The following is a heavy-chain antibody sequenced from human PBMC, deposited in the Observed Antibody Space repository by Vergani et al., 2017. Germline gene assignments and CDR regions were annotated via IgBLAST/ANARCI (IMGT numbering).Heavy chain of an antibody. CDR2: ISYDGTNK. CDR3: ARDRGDWRYSRYFYNYYMDV. V-gene: IGHV3-30-3*01. Sequence: QVQLVESGGGVVQPGRSLRLSCAASGFTFGDHGIHWVRRDPGKGLEWVALISYDGTNKYYTNSVRGRFTISRDNSKSTLFLQMNSLRVEDMAVYYCARDRGDWRYSRYFYNYYMDVWGKGTTVTVSS. D-gene: IGHD2-8*02. J-gene: IGHJ6*03. CDR1: GFTFGDHG.